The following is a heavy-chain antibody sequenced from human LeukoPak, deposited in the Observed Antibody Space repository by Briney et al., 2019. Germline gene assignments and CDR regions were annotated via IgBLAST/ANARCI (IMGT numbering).Heavy chain of an antibody. D-gene: IGHD5-12*01. V-gene: IGHV3-30*03. J-gene: IGHJ4*02. Sequence: PGGSLRLSCAASGFTFSSYGMHWVRQAPGKGLEWVAVISYDGSNKYYADSVKGRFTISRDNAKNSLYLQMNSLRAEGTAVYYCASGYDLPYWGQGTLVTVSS. CDR1: GFTFSSYG. CDR3: ASGYDLPY. CDR2: ISYDGSNK.